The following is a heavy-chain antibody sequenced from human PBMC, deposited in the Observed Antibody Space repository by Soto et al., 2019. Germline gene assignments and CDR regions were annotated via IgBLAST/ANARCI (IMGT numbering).Heavy chain of an antibody. CDR1: GFTFSSYS. D-gene: IGHD3-10*01. V-gene: IGHV3-23*01. J-gene: IGHJ4*02. CDR2: FRSGGDDDTT. CDR3: AKKVNSGSGSQFLDY. Sequence: GGSLRLSCAASGFTFSSYSMSWVRQAPGKGLEWVSGFRSGGDDDTTYYADSVRGRFTISRDNSKNTLFLQMNSLRAEDTAIYYCAKKVNSGSGSQFLDYWGQGTMVTVYS.